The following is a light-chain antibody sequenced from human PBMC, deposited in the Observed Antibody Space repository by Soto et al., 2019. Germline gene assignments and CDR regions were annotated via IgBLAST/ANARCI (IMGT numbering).Light chain of an antibody. CDR3: ATWDDSLRGWV. Sequence: QPVLTQPPSASGTPGQTVTISCSGSTSNIGSNAVDWYQQLPGTAPKVLIYSNNQRPSGVPDRIFGSRSGTSASLAISGLQSEDEADYYCATWDDSLRGWVFGGGTKVTVL. CDR2: SNN. CDR1: TSNIGSNA. V-gene: IGLV1-44*01. J-gene: IGLJ3*02.